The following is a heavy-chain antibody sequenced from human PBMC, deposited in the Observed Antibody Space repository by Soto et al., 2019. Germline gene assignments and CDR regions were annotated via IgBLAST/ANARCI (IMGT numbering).Heavy chain of an antibody. Sequence: PGGSLRLSCAASGFTFSSYAMSWVRQAPGKGLEWVSAISGSGGSTYYADSVKGRFTISRDNSKNTLYLQMNSLRAEDTAVYYCANTLSSDPSHFDYWGQGTLVTVSS. J-gene: IGHJ4*02. CDR3: ANTLSSDPSHFDY. V-gene: IGHV3-23*01. CDR2: ISGSGGST. CDR1: GFTFSSYA.